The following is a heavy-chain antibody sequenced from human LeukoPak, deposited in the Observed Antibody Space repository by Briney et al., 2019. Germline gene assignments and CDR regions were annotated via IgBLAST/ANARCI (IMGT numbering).Heavy chain of an antibody. CDR2: IYTTGST. Sequence: SESLSLTCTVSGGSISNHYWNWLLQPAGKGLGWIGRIYTTGSTNYNTPLKGRVPISVKKSKNQFSLKLSSVTAAATAIIYFAGEAADINGYYYDKGAFDCWGQWTVVTVSS. D-gene: IGHD3-22*01. V-gene: IGHV4-4*07. CDR1: GGSISNHY. CDR3: AGEAADINGYYYDKGAFDC. J-gene: IGHJ3*01.